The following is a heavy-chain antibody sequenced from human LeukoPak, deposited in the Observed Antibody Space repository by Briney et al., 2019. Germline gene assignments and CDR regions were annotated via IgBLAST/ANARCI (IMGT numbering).Heavy chain of an antibody. J-gene: IGHJ4*02. CDR2: ISYDGSNK. CDR3: AKDYVVATSTHIV. CDR1: GFTFSSYG. V-gene: IGHV3-30*18. D-gene: IGHD5-12*01. Sequence: GGSLRLSCAASGFTFSSYGMHWVRQAPGKGLEWVAVISYDGSNKYYADSVKGRFTISRDNSKNTLYLQMNSLRAGDTAVYYCAKDYVVATSTHIVWGQGTLVTVSS.